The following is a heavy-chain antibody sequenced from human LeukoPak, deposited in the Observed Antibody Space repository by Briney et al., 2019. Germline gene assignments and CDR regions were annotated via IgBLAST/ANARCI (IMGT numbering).Heavy chain of an antibody. J-gene: IGHJ4*02. D-gene: IGHD3-22*01. Sequence: PGWSLRLSCAASGFTFSSYAMHWVRQAPAKGLEWVAVISYDGSNKYYADSVKGRFTISRDNSKNTLYLQMNSLRAEDTAVYYCARTSYYDSSGYYSPIDYWGQGTLVTVSS. CDR1: GFTFSSYA. CDR2: ISYDGSNK. V-gene: IGHV3-30-3*01. CDR3: ARTSYYDSSGYYSPIDY.